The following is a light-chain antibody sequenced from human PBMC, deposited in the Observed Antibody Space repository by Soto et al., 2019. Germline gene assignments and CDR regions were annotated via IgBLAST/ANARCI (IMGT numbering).Light chain of an antibody. J-gene: IGKJ4*01. CDR3: QQYGSSPLT. V-gene: IGKV3-20*01. Sequence: EIVLTQSPGTLSFSPGERATLSCRASQSVSSSYVAWYQQKPGQAPRLLIYGASDRATGIPDRFSGSGSGTDFTLTISRLEPEDFAVYYCQQYGSSPLTFGGGTKVEIK. CDR1: QSVSSSY. CDR2: GAS.